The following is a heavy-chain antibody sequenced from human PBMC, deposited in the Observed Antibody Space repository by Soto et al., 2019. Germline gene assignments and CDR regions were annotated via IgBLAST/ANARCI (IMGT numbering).Heavy chain of an antibody. Sequence: PGGSLRLSCAASGFTFNTYWMSWVRQAPGKGLEWVAHIKEHGGQDFYVDSVKGRFTIFRDNAKNSLYLQMNSLRAEDTAVYYCTRGLSMVMAPIMGCYFDFWGQGSLVTV. CDR1: GFTFNTYW. D-gene: IGHD2-8*01. CDR3: TRGLSMVMAPIMGCYFDF. J-gene: IGHJ4*02. V-gene: IGHV3-7*03. CDR2: IKEHGGQD.